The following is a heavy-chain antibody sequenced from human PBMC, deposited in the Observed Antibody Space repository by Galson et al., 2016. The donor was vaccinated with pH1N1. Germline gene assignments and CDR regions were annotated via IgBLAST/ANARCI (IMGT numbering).Heavy chain of an antibody. CDR1: GFTVSSHY. CDR2: IYRGGRT. V-gene: IGHV3-53*01. D-gene: IGHD3-3*01. J-gene: IGHJ6*02. Sequence: SLRLSCAASGFTVSSHYMSWVRQAPGKGLEWVSLIYRGGRTYYADSVKRRFTISSANSKNTLYLQMNSLRVEDTAVYYCARVGDCWSYYYYNMDVWGQGTTVTVSS. CDR3: ARVGDCWSYYYYNMDV.